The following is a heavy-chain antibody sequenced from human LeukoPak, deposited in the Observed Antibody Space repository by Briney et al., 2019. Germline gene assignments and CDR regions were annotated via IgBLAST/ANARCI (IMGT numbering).Heavy chain of an antibody. V-gene: IGHV1-46*01. CDR2: INPSGGST. CDR3: AREYRGWAFGY. CDR1: GYTFTSNY. J-gene: IGHJ4*02. Sequence: ASEKLSCKASGYTFTSNYMHWMRQPPGQGLEWMGIINPSGGSTSYAQKFQGRVTMTRDTSTSTVYMELSSLRSEDTAVYYCAREYRGWAFGYWGQGTLVTVSS. D-gene: IGHD6-19*01.